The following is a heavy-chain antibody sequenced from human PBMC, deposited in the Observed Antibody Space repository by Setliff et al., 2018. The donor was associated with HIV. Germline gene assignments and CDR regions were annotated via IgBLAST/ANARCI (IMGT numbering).Heavy chain of an antibody. J-gene: IGHJ2*01. D-gene: IGHD3-10*01. CDR3: VKAGGDPHDWYFDF. CDR2: ISSDGGTT. V-gene: IGHV3-64D*09. Sequence: PRGVLKISCSASGFTFSSFAMHWVRQAPGKGLEYVSAISSDGGTTYYADSVKGRFTISRDNSRNTLYLQMSSLRGDTAVYYCVKAGGDPHDWYFDFWGRGTLVTVS. CDR1: GFTFSSFA.